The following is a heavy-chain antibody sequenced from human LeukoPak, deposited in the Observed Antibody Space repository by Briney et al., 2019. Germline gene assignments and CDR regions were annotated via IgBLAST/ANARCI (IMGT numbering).Heavy chain of an antibody. CDR3: AKDLRPSPSPVLYDWFDP. CDR1: GFTFSSYG. D-gene: IGHD2/OR15-2a*01. Sequence: PGGSLRLSCAASGFTFSSYGMHWVRQAPGKGLEWVAVIWYDGSNKYYADSVKGRFTISRDNSKNTLYLQMNSLRAEDTAVYYCAKDLRPSPSPVLYDWFDPWGQGTLVTVSS. CDR2: IWYDGSNK. J-gene: IGHJ5*02. V-gene: IGHV3-30*02.